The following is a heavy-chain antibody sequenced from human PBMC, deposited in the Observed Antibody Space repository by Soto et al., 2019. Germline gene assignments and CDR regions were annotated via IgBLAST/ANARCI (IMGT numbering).Heavy chain of an antibody. Sequence: SETLSLTCTVSGGSVTSGNYYWSWIRQPPGKGLEWIGHIYYSGSTNYNPSLKSRVTISVDASKNQFSLKLSSVTAADTAIYYCERGPVVNPFVDYWGQGTLVTVSS. D-gene: IGHD3-16*01. CDR1: GGSVTSGNYY. CDR3: ERGPVVNPFVDY. J-gene: IGHJ4*02. V-gene: IGHV4-61*01. CDR2: IYYSGST.